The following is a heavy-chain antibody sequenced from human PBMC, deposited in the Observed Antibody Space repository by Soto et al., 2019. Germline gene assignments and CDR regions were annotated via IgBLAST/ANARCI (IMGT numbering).Heavy chain of an antibody. CDR1: GYTFTSYG. CDR3: AREGLYYDFWSGYWNY. D-gene: IGHD3-3*01. Sequence: ASVKVSCKASGYTFTSYGISWVRQAPGQGLEWMGWISAYNGNTNYAQKLQGRVTMTTDTSTSTAYMELRSLRSDDTAVYYCAREGLYYDFWSGYWNYWGQGTMVTVSS. J-gene: IGHJ4*02. V-gene: IGHV1-18*04. CDR2: ISAYNGNT.